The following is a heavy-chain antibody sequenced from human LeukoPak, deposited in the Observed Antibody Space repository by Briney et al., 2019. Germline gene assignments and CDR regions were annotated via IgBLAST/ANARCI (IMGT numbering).Heavy chain of an antibody. D-gene: IGHD1-26*01. CDR2: IKQDGSEK. CDR1: GFTFSSYW. V-gene: IGHV3-7*01. J-gene: IGHJ4*02. Sequence: GGSLRLSCAASGFTFSSYWMSWVRQAPGKGLEWVANIKQDGSEKYYVDSVKGRFTISRDNAMNSLYLQMNSLRAEDTAVYYCARDMWELHPAFDYWGQGTLVTVSS. CDR3: ARDMWELHPAFDY.